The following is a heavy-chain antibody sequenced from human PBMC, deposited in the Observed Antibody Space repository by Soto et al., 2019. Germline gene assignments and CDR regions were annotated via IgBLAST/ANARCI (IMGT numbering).Heavy chain of an antibody. Sequence: QITLNESGPTVVKPAEPLTLTCTFSGFSLTTSGVGVGWIRQSPGKAPEWLALIYWDDDKRYSASLKSRLTITKDTSKNQVVLTMVSVAPADTATYYCAHRILRTVFGLVTTTAIYFDFWGQGTPVVVSS. CDR2: IYWDDDK. CDR3: AHRILRTVFGLVTTTAIYFDF. CDR1: GFSLTTSGVG. V-gene: IGHV2-5*02. D-gene: IGHD3-3*01. J-gene: IGHJ4*02.